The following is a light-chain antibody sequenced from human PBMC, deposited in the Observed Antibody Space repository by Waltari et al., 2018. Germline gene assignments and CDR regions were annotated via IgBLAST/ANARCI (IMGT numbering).Light chain of an antibody. V-gene: IGLV2-18*02. Sequence: QSALTQPPSVSGSPGQSVAISCTGPSSDVGSGNRVCWYQQPPGTAPKLMLYEVSKRPSGVPDRFSGSKSGNTASLTISGLQAEDEADYYCSSYTTSNTFVFGTGTKVTVL. CDR1: SSDVGSGNR. CDR2: EVS. J-gene: IGLJ1*01. CDR3: SSYTTSNTFV.